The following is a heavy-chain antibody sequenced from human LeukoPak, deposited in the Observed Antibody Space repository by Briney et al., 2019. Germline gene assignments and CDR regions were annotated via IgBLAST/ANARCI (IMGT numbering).Heavy chain of an antibody. CDR3: ARAGPPAFDP. J-gene: IGHJ5*02. CDR1: GFTFSSYS. CDR2: ISSSSSYI. V-gene: IGHV3-21*01. Sequence: PGGSLRLSCAASGFTFSSYSMNWVRRAPGKGLEWVSSISSSSSYIYYADSVKGRFTISRDNAKNSLYLQMNSLRAEDTAVYYCARAGPPAFDPWGQGTLVTVSS.